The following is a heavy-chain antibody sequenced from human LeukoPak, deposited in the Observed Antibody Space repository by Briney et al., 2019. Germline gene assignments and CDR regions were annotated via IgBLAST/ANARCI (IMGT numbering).Heavy chain of an antibody. J-gene: IGHJ6*03. V-gene: IGHV4-38-2*02. Sequence: PSETLSLTCTVSGYSISSGYYWGWIRQPPGKGLEWIGSIYHSGSTYYNPSLKSRVTISVDTSKNQFSLKLSSVTAADTAVYYCARDSGETRLYYYYYYMDVWGKGTTVTVSS. D-gene: IGHD3-10*01. CDR2: IYHSGST. CDR3: ARDSGETRLYYYYYYMDV. CDR1: GYSISSGYY.